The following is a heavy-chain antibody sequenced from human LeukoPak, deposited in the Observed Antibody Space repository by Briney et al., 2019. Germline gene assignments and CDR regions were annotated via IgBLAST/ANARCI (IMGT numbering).Heavy chain of an antibody. J-gene: IGHJ3*02. CDR2: INPSGGST. CDR3: ARDRLNRYSYEADAFDI. CDR1: GYTFTSYY. D-gene: IGHD5-18*01. Sequence: GASVRVSCKASGYTFTSYYMHWVRQAPGQGLEWMGIINPSGGSTSYAQKFQGRVTMTRDTSTSTVYMELSSLRSEDTAVYYCARDRLNRYSYEADAFDIWGQGTMVTVSS. V-gene: IGHV1-46*01.